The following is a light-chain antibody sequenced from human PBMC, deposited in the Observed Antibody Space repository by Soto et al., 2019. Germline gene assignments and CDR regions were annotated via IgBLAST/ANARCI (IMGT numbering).Light chain of an antibody. CDR2: AAS. CDR3: QKYNSAPWT. CDR1: QGISNY. V-gene: IGKV1-27*01. J-gene: IGKJ1*01. Sequence: DIQMTQSPSSLSASVGDRVTITCRARQGISNYLAWYQQKPGKVPKLLIYAASTLQSGVPSRFSGSGSGTEFNLTISRLQAEDVATYYCQKYNSAPWTFGQGTKVEIK.